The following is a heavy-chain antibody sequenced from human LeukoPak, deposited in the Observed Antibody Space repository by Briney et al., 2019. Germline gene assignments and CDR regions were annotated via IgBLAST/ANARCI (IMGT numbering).Heavy chain of an antibody. J-gene: IGHJ4*02. V-gene: IGHV3-21*01. CDR1: GFTFSSYS. Sequence: GGSLRLSCAATGFTFSSYSMNWVRQAPGKGLEWVSSISSSSSYIYYADSVKGRFTISRDNAKNSLYLQMNSLRAEDTAVYYCARDRGGSGRYYRGRYFDYWGQGTLVTVSS. CDR2: ISSSSSYI. D-gene: IGHD3-10*01. CDR3: ARDRGGSGRYYRGRYFDY.